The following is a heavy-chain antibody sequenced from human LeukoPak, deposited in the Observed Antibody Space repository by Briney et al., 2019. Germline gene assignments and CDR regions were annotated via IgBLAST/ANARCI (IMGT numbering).Heavy chain of an antibody. D-gene: IGHD3-22*01. V-gene: IGHV4-39*01. CDR2: IYYSGST. CDR3: ARHPGGLWDSSGYYLDY. J-gene: IGHJ4*02. Sequence: PSETLSLTCTVSGGSISSSSYYWGWIRQPPGKGLEWIGSIYYSGSTYYNPSLKSRVTISVDTSKNQFSLKLSSVTAADTAVYYCARHPGGLWDSSGYYLDYWGQGTLVTVSS. CDR1: GGSISSSSYY.